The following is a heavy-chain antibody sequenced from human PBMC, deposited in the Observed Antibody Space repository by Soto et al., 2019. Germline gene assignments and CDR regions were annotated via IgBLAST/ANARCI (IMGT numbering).Heavy chain of an antibody. V-gene: IGHV1-69*08. Sequence: QVQLVQSGAEVKKPGSSVKVSCKASGGTFSSYTISWVRQAPGQGLEWMGRIIPILGIANYAQKFQGRVTITADNSTSTAYMELSSLGSEDTAVYYCARDKSGSSSWYVRHNWFDPWGQGTLVTVSS. CDR2: IIPILGIA. CDR3: ARDKSGSSSWYVRHNWFDP. CDR1: GGTFSSYT. D-gene: IGHD6-13*01. J-gene: IGHJ5*02.